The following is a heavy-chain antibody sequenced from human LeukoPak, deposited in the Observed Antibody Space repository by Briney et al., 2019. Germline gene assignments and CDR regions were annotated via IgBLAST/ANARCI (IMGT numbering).Heavy chain of an antibody. J-gene: IGHJ3*02. D-gene: IGHD3-9*01. CDR3: ARRGLRYFDWHGEGNGDAFDI. Sequence: NTSETLSLTRTVSGGSISSSSYYWGWIRQPPGKGLEWIGSIYYSGSTYYNPSLKSRVTISVDTSKNQFSLKLSSVTAADTAVYYCARRGLRYFDWHGEGNGDAFDIWGQGTMVTVSS. V-gene: IGHV4-39*01. CDR2: IYYSGST. CDR1: GGSISSSSYY.